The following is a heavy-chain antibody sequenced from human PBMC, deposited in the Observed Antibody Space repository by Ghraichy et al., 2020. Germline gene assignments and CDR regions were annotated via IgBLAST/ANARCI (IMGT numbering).Heavy chain of an antibody. V-gene: IGHV3-66*01. J-gene: IGHJ4*02. D-gene: IGHD3-3*01. CDR1: GFTVSNNY. CDR3: ARVGDFWRESEVGFYS. Sequence: GEYLTISCAASGFTVSNNYMNWVRQAPGKGLEWVSVIYRDGTTYYADSVKGRFTISRDSSLNTLYLQMNSMRAEDTALYYCARVGDFWRESEVGFYSWGQGALVTVSS. CDR2: IYRDGTT.